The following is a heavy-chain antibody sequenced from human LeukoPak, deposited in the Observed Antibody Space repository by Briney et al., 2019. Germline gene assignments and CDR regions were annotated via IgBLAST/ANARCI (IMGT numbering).Heavy chain of an antibody. Sequence: GESLKISCAASGFTFSSYTMNWVRQAPGKGLEWVSKISSSSSTIYYADSVKGRFTISRDNAKNSLYLQMNSLRAEDTAVYYCARGKSGMAYFDYWGQGTLVTVSS. CDR3: ARGKSGMAYFDY. V-gene: IGHV3-48*01. J-gene: IGHJ4*02. CDR2: ISSSSSTI. D-gene: IGHD5-18*01. CDR1: GFTFSSYT.